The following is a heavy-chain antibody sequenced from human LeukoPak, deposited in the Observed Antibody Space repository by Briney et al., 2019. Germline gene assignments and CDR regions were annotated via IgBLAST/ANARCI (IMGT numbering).Heavy chain of an antibody. CDR1: GFTFSSYG. CDR3: AKDLRGNSYGYANFDY. V-gene: IGHV3-33*06. CDR2: IWYDGSNK. Sequence: GGSLRLSCAASGFTFSSYGMHWVRQAPGKGLEWVAVIWYDGSNKYYADSVKGRFTISRDNSKNTLYLQMNSLRAEDTAVYYCAKDLRGNSYGYANFDYWGQGTLVTVSS. J-gene: IGHJ4*02. D-gene: IGHD5-18*01.